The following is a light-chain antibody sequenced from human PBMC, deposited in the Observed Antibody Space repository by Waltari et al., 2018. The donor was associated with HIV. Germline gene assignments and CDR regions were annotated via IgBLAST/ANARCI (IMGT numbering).Light chain of an antibody. CDR3: QSYDNSLRVSYV. CDR1: SSNIGAYD. V-gene: IGLV1-40*01. CDR2: ANN. Sequence: QSVLTQPPSVSGAPGQRLTISCTGSSSNIGAYDVHWYQQLPGRAPKLLIYANNNRPSGVPDRFSGSKSGTAASLAIAGLQIEDEGDYFCQSYDNSLRVSYVFSAGTRVTVL. J-gene: IGLJ1*01.